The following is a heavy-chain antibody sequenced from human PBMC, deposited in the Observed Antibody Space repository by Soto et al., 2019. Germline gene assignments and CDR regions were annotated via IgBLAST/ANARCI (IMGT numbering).Heavy chain of an antibody. CDR2: IYWDDDK. D-gene: IGHD5-18*01. J-gene: IGHJ4*02. V-gene: IGHV2-5*02. CDR3: AHSIRDTSMT. Sequence: QITLKESGPTLVKPTQTLTLTCTFSGFSLRTSGVGVGWIRQPPGKALEWLALIYWDDDKRYSPYLKSRLTITKDTSKNQVVLTMTNMHPVDTGKYYCAHSIRDTSMTWGQGTLVTVSS. CDR1: GFSLRTSGVG.